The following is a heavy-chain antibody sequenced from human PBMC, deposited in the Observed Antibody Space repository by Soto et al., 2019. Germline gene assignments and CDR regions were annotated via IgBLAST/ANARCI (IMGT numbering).Heavy chain of an antibody. D-gene: IGHD2-2*01. V-gene: IGHV5-51*01. CDR1: GYAFSSYW. J-gene: IGHJ5*02. Sequence: GESLKISCQGSGYAFSSYWIAWVRQMPGKGLEWMGIIYPGDSDTRYSPSFQGQVTISVDKSITTAYLQWSSLKASDTAMYYCARSYCNDTICEPCFAPWGQGTGVTFSS. CDR3: ARSYCNDTICEPCFAP. CDR2: IYPGDSDT.